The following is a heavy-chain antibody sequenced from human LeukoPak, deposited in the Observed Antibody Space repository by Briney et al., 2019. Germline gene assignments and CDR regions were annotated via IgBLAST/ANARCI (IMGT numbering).Heavy chain of an antibody. J-gene: IGHJ6*03. D-gene: IGHD1-26*01. CDR2: ISSSSSYI. CDR1: GFTFSSYS. Sequence: KPGGSLRLSCAASGFTFSSYSMNWVRQAPGKGLEWVSSISSSSSYIYYADSVKGRFTISRDNAKNSLYLQMNSLRAEDTAVYYCARDRFRSVALAGDYYMDVWGKGTTVTVSS. CDR3: ARDRFRSVALAGDYYMDV. V-gene: IGHV3-21*01.